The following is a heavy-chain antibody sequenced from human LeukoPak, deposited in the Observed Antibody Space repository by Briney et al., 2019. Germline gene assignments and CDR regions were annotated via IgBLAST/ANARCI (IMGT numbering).Heavy chain of an antibody. CDR1: GFTFSSYA. CDR2: ISGSGGST. D-gene: IGHD6-19*01. J-gene: IGHJ4*02. V-gene: IGHV3-23*01. CDR3: AKGLAVAGQPPRLGNFDY. Sequence: PGGSLRLSCAASGFTFSSYAMSWVRQAPGKGLEWVSDISGSGGSTYYADSVKGRFTISRDNSKNTLYLQMNSLRAEDTAVYYCAKGLAVAGQPPRLGNFDYWGQGTLVTVSS.